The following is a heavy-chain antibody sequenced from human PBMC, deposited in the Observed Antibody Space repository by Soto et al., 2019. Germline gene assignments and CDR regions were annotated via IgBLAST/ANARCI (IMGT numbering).Heavy chain of an antibody. Sequence: QVQLVQSGAEVKKPGASVXVSCKASGYXFXXXYXXXXXXAXXXVXAWMGWINPNSGGTNYAQKFQGWVTMTRDTSISTAYMELSRLRSDDTAVYYCARWSWGSAFDYWGQGTLVTVSS. CDR1: GYXFXXXY. CDR3: ARWSWGSAFDY. V-gene: IGHV1-2*04. D-gene: IGHD7-27*01. J-gene: IGHJ4*02. CDR2: INPNSGGT.